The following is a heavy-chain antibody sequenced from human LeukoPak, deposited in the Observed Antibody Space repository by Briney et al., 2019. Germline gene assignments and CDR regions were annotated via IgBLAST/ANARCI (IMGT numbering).Heavy chain of an antibody. Sequence: GGSLRLSCAASGFTFDDYAMHWVRQAPGKGLEWVSGISWNSGSIGYADSVKGRFTISRDNAKNSLYLQMNSLRAEDTALYYCAKGPRVDYYDSSGVGWGQGTLVTVSS. CDR3: AKGPRVDYYDSSGVG. J-gene: IGHJ4*02. V-gene: IGHV3-9*01. CDR1: GFTFDDYA. CDR2: ISWNSGSI. D-gene: IGHD3-22*01.